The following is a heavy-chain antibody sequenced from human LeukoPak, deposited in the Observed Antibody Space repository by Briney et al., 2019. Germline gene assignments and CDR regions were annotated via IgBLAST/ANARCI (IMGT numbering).Heavy chain of an antibody. Sequence: PGGSLRLSCAASGFTFSNAWMSWVRQAPEKGLEWVSYISSSGSTIYYADSVKGRFTISRDNAKNSLYLQMNSLRAEDTAVYYCAREGGYYDSSGYYPLYYFDYWGQGTLVTVSS. CDR2: ISSSGSTI. J-gene: IGHJ4*02. CDR3: AREGGYYDSSGYYPLYYFDY. CDR1: GFTFSNAW. D-gene: IGHD3-22*01. V-gene: IGHV3-11*04.